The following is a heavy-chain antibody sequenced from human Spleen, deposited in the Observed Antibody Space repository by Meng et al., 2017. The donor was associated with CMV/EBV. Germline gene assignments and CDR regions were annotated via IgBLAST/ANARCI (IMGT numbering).Heavy chain of an antibody. CDR2: ISGSGGST. CDR3: AKAYSSSWGGLYFDY. CDR1: GCTFSRYA. D-gene: IGHD6-13*01. J-gene: IGHJ4*02. V-gene: IGHV3-23*01. Sequence: SGCTFSRYAMSWVRQAPGKGLEWVSAISGSGGSTYYADSVKGWFTISRDNSKNTLYLQMNSLRAEDTAVYYCAKAYSSSWGGLYFDYWGQGTLVTVSS.